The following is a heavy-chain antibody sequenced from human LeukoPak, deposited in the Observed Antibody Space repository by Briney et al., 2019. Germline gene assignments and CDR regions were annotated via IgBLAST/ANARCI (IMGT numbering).Heavy chain of an antibody. V-gene: IGHV3-7*01. CDR1: GFTFSSYW. CDR3: AREYRYYDSSGHHYFDY. D-gene: IGHD3-22*01. Sequence: GGSLRLSCAASGFTFSSYWMSWVRQAPGKGLEWVANIKQDGSEKYYVDSVKGRFTISRDNAKNSLYLQMNSLRAEDTAVYYCAREYRYYDSSGHHYFDYWGQGTLVTVSS. CDR2: IKQDGSEK. J-gene: IGHJ4*02.